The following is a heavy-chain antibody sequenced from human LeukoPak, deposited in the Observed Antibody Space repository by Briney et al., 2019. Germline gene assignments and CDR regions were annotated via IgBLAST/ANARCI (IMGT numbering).Heavy chain of an antibody. J-gene: IGHJ1*01. CDR2: ITSKANSYAT. D-gene: IGHD4-17*01. V-gene: IGHV3-73*01. CDR1: GFTFSGSA. Sequence: GGSLRLSCVASGFTFSGSAMHWVRQASGKGLEWVGRITSKANSYATAYAASVKGRFTISRDDSENTAYLQMNSLKTEDTAVYYCTRPGSGDLPYFQHWGQGTLVTVYS. CDR3: TRPGSGDLPYFQH.